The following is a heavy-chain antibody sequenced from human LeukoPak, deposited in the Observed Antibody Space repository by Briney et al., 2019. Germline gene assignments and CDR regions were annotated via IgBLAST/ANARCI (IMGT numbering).Heavy chain of an antibody. D-gene: IGHD3-3*01. J-gene: IGHJ4*02. CDR1: GFTFSSYA. CDR3: AKGSGFSYYFDY. CDR2: ISGSDGST. Sequence: GGSLRLSCAASGFTFSSYAMGWGRPAPGKGLGWGSAISGSDGSTYYADSVKGRFTISRDNSKSTLYLQMNSLRAEDTAVYYCAKGSGFSYYFDYWGQGTLVTVSS. V-gene: IGHV3-23*01.